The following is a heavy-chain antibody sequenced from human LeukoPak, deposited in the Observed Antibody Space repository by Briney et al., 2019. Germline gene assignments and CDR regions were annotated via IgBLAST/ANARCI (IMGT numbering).Heavy chain of an antibody. CDR1: GYTFTSYG. CDR3: ARTDLYCSSTSCYSNWFDP. J-gene: IGHJ5*02. D-gene: IGHD2-2*01. V-gene: IGHV1-18*01. CDR2: ISGYNGNI. Sequence: ASAKVSCKASGYTFTSYGITWVRQAPGQGLEWMGWISGYNGNINYAQKLKGRVTMTTDTSTSTAYMDLRSLRSDDTAVYYCARTDLYCSSTSCYSNWFDPWGQGTLVTVSS.